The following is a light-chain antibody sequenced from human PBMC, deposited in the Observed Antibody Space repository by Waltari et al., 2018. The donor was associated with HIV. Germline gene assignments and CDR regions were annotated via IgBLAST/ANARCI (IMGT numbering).Light chain of an antibody. Sequence: IVMTQSPDSLHVSLGEMAPINCRSSRTLYFNSNNQNYLAWYQQKPGQSPKVLIYWASTRASGVPGRFSGSGSGTDFNLTISSLQADDVAVYYCQQYYTIDSTFGGGTKVEIK. J-gene: IGKJ4*01. CDR2: WAS. V-gene: IGKV4-1*01. CDR3: QQYYTIDST. CDR1: RTLYFNSNNQNY.